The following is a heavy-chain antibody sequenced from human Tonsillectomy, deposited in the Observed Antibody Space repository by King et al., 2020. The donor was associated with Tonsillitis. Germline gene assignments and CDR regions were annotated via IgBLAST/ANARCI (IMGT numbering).Heavy chain of an antibody. CDR3: AREGAIVVVVAATRAFDI. D-gene: IGHD2-15*01. J-gene: IGHJ3*02. CDR2: INWRGGST. CDR1: GFTFDDYA. Sequence: VQLVESGGGVVRPGGSLILSCAASGFTFDDYAMSWVRQAPGKGLEWVSGINWRGGSTGYADSVKGRFTISRDNAKNSLYLQMNSLRAEDTALYYCAREGAIVVVVAATRAFDIWAQGTMVTVSS. V-gene: IGHV3-20*04.